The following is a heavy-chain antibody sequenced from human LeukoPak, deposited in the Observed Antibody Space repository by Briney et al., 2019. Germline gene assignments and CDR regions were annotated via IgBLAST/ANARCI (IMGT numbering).Heavy chain of an antibody. D-gene: IGHD6-13*01. CDR1: GFTFSSYW. Sequence: GGSLRLSCAASGFTFSSYWMSWVRQAPGKGLEWVSYISSSGSTIYYADSVKGRFTISRDNAKNSLYLQMNSLRAEDTAVYYCARVSSSWYFDGYYYYMDVWGKGTTVTISS. CDR3: ARVSSSWYFDGYYYYMDV. V-gene: IGHV3-48*04. CDR2: ISSSGSTI. J-gene: IGHJ6*03.